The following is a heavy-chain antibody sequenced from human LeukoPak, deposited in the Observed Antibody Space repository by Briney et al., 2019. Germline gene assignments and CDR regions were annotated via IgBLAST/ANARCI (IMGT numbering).Heavy chain of an antibody. V-gene: IGHV3-9*01. D-gene: IGHD5-12*01. Sequence: GGSLRLSCAASGFTFHQYAIHWVRQVPGKGLEWVSGISWDSGSIGYADSVKGRFTISRDSAKNSVYLQMNSLRPEDTASYYCAKDKAPLYSGYDWDRDFWGQGTLVTVSS. J-gene: IGHJ4*02. CDR3: AKDKAPLYSGYDWDRDF. CDR1: GFTFHQYA. CDR2: ISWDSGSI.